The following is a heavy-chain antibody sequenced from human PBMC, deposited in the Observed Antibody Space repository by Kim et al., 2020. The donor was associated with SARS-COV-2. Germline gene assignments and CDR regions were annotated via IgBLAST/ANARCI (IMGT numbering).Heavy chain of an antibody. V-gene: IGHV3-30*18. D-gene: IGHD1-26*01. CDR1: GFTFSSYG. CDR2: ISYDGSNK. J-gene: IGHJ3*02. CDR3: AKGVGATYDAFDI. Sequence: GGSLRLSCAASGFTFSSYGMHWVRQAPGKGLEWVAVISYDGSNKYYADSVKGRFTISRDNSKNTLYLQMNSLRAEDTAVYYCAKGVGATYDAFDIWGQGT.